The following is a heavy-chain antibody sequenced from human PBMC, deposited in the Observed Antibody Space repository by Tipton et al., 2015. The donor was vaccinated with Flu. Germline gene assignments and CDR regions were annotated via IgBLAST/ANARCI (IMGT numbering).Heavy chain of an antibody. Sequence: SLRLSCAASGFTFSRYEMNWVRQAPGKGLEWVSYISSSGSTTSYGDSVKGRFTISRDNDKNSLFLQMNSLKAEDTAVYYCATLTGDDYWGQGTLVTVSS. D-gene: IGHD7-27*01. CDR1: GFTFSRYE. J-gene: IGHJ4*02. CDR2: ISSSGSTT. V-gene: IGHV3-48*03. CDR3: ATLTGDDY.